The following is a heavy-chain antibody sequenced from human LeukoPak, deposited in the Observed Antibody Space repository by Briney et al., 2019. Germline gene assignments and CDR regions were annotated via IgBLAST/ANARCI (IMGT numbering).Heavy chain of an antibody. CDR2: INHSGST. CDR1: GGSFSGYY. Sequence: PSETLSLTCAVYGGSFSGYYWSRIRQPPGKGLEWIGEINHSGSTNYNPSLKSRVTISVDTSKNQFSLKLSSVTAADTAVYYCRLGGSGSYYPFDYWGQGTLVTVSS. V-gene: IGHV4-34*01. CDR3: RLGGSGSYYPFDY. D-gene: IGHD3-10*01. J-gene: IGHJ4*02.